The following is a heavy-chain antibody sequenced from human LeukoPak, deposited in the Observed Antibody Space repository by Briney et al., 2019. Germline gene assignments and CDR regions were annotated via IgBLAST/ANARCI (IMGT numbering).Heavy chain of an antibody. Sequence: GASVKVSCKASGYTFTGYYMHWVRQAPGQGLEWMGWINPNSGGTNYAQKFQGRVTMTRDTSISTAYMELSRLRSDDTAVYYCARDPGSCYSPRCWFDPWGQGTLVTVSS. CDR2: INPNSGGT. CDR3: ARDPGSCYSPRCWFDP. V-gene: IGHV1-2*02. D-gene: IGHD2-15*01. J-gene: IGHJ5*02. CDR1: GYTFTGYY.